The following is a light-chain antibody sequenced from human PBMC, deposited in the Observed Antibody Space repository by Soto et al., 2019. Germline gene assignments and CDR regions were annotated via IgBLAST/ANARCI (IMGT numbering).Light chain of an antibody. J-gene: IGLJ2*01. V-gene: IGLV1-40*01. Sequence: QSVLTQPPSVSRAPGQRVTVSCTGSSSNIGAGHHVHWYQQLPGTAPKLLIYNNDNRPSGVPDRFSGSKFGTSASLAISGLHAEDEAKYYCQSYDTSLSDVLFGGGTKLTVL. CDR2: NND. CDR1: SSNIGAGHH. CDR3: QSYDTSLSDVL.